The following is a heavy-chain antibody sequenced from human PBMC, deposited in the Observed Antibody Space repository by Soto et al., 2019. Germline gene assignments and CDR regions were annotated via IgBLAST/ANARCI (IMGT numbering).Heavy chain of an antibody. J-gene: IGHJ6*02. CDR3: ARVGEMPYYYYGLDV. Sequence: ASVKVSCKASGYTFTTYGITWVRQAPGQGPEWMGWISGYNGHTKYAQKFQGRVTMTTDTSTSTVYMDLRSLTSDDTAVYYCARVGEMPYYYYGLDVWGQGTTVTVSS. V-gene: IGHV1-18*01. CDR1: GYTFTTYG. D-gene: IGHD3-16*01. CDR2: ISGYNGHT.